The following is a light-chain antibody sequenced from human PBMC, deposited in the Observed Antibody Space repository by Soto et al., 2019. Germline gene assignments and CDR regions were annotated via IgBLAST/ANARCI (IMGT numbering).Light chain of an antibody. Sequence: QPVLTQPRSVSGSPGQSVTISCTGTSSDVAFYNYVSWYQHHPGRAPKLLIYDVNKRPSGVPDRFSGSKSGSTASLTISGLQAEDETDYYCCSYAGTFSYVFGPGTKVTVL. CDR1: SSDVAFYNY. V-gene: IGLV2-11*01. CDR3: CSYAGTFSYV. CDR2: DVN. J-gene: IGLJ1*01.